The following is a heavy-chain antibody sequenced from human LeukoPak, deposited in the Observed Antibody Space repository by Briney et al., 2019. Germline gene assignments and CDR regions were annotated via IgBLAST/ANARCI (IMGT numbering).Heavy chain of an antibody. D-gene: IGHD6-13*01. CDR2: ISFDGSTK. CDR1: GFAFSLYG. Sequence: PGRSLRLSCAASGFAFSLYGMHWVRQAPGKGLEWVAVISFDGSTKYYPDSVKGRFTISRDNSKNTLYLQMNSLRAEDTAVYYCAREGRSGYSSSWYLGGYYYYGMDVWGQGTTVTVSS. CDR3: AREGRSGYSSSWYLGGYYYYGMDV. V-gene: IGHV3-30*03. J-gene: IGHJ6*02.